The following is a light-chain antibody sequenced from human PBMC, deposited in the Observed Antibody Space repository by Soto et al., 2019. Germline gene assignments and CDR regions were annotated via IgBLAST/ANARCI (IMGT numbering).Light chain of an antibody. CDR2: KAS. CDR3: QQYIRFPFT. Sequence: DIQMTQSPSMLSASVGDKVTITCRASQSVRSWLAWYQHKQGQAPKLLIFKASTLHVGVPSRFSGSGSETEFTLTIDSLQPEDFATYFCQQYIRFPFTFGPGTKLYAK. V-gene: IGKV1-5*03. CDR1: QSVRSW. J-gene: IGKJ3*01.